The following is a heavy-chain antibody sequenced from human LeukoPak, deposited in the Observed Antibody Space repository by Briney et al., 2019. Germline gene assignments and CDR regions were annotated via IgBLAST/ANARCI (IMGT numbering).Heavy chain of an antibody. Sequence: SETLSLTCAVSGVSISSSNWWSWVRQPPGKGLEWIGYIYYSGSTYYNPSLKSRVTISVDTSKNQFSLKLSSVTAADTAVYYCARQTSGWYYFDYWGQGTLVTVSS. V-gene: IGHV4-4*02. J-gene: IGHJ4*02. CDR2: IYYSGST. CDR1: GVSISSSNW. D-gene: IGHD6-19*01. CDR3: ARQTSGWYYFDY.